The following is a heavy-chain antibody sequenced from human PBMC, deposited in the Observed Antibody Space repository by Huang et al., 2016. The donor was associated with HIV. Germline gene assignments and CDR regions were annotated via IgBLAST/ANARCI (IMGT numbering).Heavy chain of an antibody. V-gene: IGHV3-15*01. D-gene: IGHD6-19*01. Sequence: EVQLVESGGGLVKPGGSLRLSCAASGFTFSNAWMSWVRQDPGKGREWVGRIKSKTDGGTTDYAAPVKGRFTISRDDSKNTLYLQMNSLKTEDTAVYYCTTESESSGWTMDHDAFDIWGQGTMVTVSS. CDR2: IKSKTDGGTT. CDR3: TTESESSGWTMDHDAFDI. J-gene: IGHJ3*02. CDR1: GFTFSNAW.